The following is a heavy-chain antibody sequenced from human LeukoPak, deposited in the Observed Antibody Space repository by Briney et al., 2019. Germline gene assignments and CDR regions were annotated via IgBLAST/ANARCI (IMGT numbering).Heavy chain of an antibody. J-gene: IGHJ4*02. CDR2: IYYSGST. CDR3: ARGPRGYSGYDY. D-gene: IGHD5-12*01. V-gene: IGHV4-59*06. Sequence: SETLSLTCTVSGGSISSYYWSWIRQHPGKGLEWIGYIYYSGSTYYNPSLKSRVTISVDTSKNQFSLKLSSVTAADTAVYYCARGPRGYSGYDYWGQGTLVTVSS. CDR1: GGSISSYY.